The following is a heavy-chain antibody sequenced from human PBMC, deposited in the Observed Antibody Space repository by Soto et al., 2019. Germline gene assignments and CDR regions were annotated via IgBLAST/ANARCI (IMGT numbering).Heavy chain of an antibody. V-gene: IGHV3-21*01. Sequence: GGSLRLSCAASGFTFSSYSMNWVRQAPGKGLEWVSSISSSSSYIYYADSVKGRFTISRDNAKNSLYLQMNSLRAEDTAVYYCATLEVEGGYYDHVWGSYRPQAFDYWGQGTLVTVSS. CDR1: GFTFSSYS. J-gene: IGHJ4*02. CDR2: ISSSSSYI. D-gene: IGHD3-16*02. CDR3: ATLEVEGGYYDHVWGSYRPQAFDY.